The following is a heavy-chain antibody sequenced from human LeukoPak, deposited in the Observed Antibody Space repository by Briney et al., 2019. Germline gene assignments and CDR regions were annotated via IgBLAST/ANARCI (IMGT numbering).Heavy chain of an antibody. CDR1: GFTFSGYS. D-gene: IGHD1-26*01. V-gene: IGHV3-21*01. CDR3: ARDRGGLGPTTLDH. J-gene: IGHJ4*02. CDR2: ISSSSSYI. Sequence: GGSLRLSCAASGFTFSGYSMNWVRQAPGKGLEWVSSISSSSSYIYYADSVKGRFTISRDNAKNSLYLQMNSLRAEDTALYYCARDRGGLGPTTLDHWGQGTLVTVSS.